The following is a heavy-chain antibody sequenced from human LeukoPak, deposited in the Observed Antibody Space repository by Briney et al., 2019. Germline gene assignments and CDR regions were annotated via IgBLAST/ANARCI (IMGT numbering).Heavy chain of an antibody. D-gene: IGHD3-22*01. CDR3: ARFYDSSGYFVGYGMDV. CDR1: GYTFTTYY. CDR2: INPSGDST. Sequence: ASVKVSCKTSGYTFTTYYIHWVRQAPGQGLEWMGIINPSGDSTSYAQKFQGRVTMTRDTSTSTVYMELSSLRSEDTAVYYCARFYDSSGYFVGYGMDVWGQGTTVTVSS. V-gene: IGHV1-46*01. J-gene: IGHJ6*02.